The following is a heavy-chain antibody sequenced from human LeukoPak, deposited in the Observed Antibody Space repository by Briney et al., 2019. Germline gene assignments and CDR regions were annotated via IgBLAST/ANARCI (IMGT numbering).Heavy chain of an antibody. J-gene: IGHJ4*02. CDR2: IYYSGST. CDR1: GGSISSSSYY. V-gene: IGHV4-39*07. CDR3: ARGRTGYFDY. Sequence: PSETLSLTCTVSGGSISSSSYYWGWIRQPPGKGLEWIGSIYYSGSTNYNPSLKSRVTISVDTSKNQFSLKLSSVTAADTAVYYCARGRTGYFDYWGQGTLVTVSS. D-gene: IGHD1-1*01.